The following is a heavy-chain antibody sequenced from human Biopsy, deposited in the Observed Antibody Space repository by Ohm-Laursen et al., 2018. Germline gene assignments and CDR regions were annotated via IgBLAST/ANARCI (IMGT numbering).Heavy chain of an antibody. CDR3: AGPSGGVSTIGFDP. CDR2: INPHTGVT. D-gene: IGHD5/OR15-5a*01. V-gene: IGHV1-2*05. CDR1: GYDFLDFH. Sequence: ASVKVSCKASGYDFLDFHIHWVRQVPGQGLEWIGHINPHTGVTKYAQKFLDRITMTGDTSISTAYMDLSRLTSADTGIHYCAGPSGGVSTIGFDPWGQGTLVIVSS. J-gene: IGHJ5*02.